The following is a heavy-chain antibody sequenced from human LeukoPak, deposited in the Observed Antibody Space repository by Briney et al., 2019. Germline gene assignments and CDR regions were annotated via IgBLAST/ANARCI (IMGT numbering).Heavy chain of an antibody. CDR2: ISWNSGSI. D-gene: IGHD3-22*01. J-gene: IGHJ4*02. V-gene: IGHV3-9*01. Sequence: GGSLRLSCAASGFTFDDYAMHWVRQAPGKGLEWVSGISWNSGSIGYADSVKGRFTISRDNAKNSLYLQMNSLRAEDTAVYCCARDGSSRIYYYDSSGYKDWGQGTLVTVSS. CDR3: ARDGSSRIYYYDSSGYKD. CDR1: GFTFDDYA.